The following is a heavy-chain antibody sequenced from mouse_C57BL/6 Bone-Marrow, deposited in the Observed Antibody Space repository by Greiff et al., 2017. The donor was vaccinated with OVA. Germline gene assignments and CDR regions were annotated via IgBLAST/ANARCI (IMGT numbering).Heavy chain of an antibody. D-gene: IGHD2-4*01. CDR1: GYTFTDHT. J-gene: IGHJ2*01. CDR2: IYPRDGST. V-gene: IGHV1-78*01. CDR3: ARRYDYGFDY. Sequence: VKVVESDAELVKPGASVKISCKVSGYTFTDHTIHWMKQRPEQGLEWIGYIYPRDGSTKYNEKFKGKATLTADKSSSTAYMQLNSLTSEDAAVYFCARRYDYGFDYWGQGTTLTVSS.